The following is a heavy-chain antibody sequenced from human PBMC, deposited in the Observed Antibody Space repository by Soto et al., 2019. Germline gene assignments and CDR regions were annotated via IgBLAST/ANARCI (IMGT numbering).Heavy chain of an antibody. CDR1: GGSISSYY. J-gene: IGHJ6*03. V-gene: IGHV4-59*01. D-gene: IGHD2-15*01. CDR3: ARSYRRYCSGGSCYSYYCYYMDV. CDR2: IYYSGST. Sequence: QVQLQESGPGLVKPSETLSLTCTVSGGSISSYYWSWIRQPPGKGLEWIGYIYYSGSTNYNPSLMTRVAISVDTSKNQFSLKLSSVTAADTAVDCCARSYRRYCSGGSCYSYYCYYMDVWGKGTTVTVSS.